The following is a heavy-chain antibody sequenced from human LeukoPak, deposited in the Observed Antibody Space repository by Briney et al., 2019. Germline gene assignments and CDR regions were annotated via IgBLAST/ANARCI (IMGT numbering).Heavy chain of an antibody. Sequence: PGGSLRLSCAASGFTFTTYWMTWVRQAPGKGLEWVANINQDGSEKYFVDSVKGRFTISRDNAKNSLYLQMNSLRSEDTAVYYCARGLSDMDVWGKGTTVAVSS. CDR1: GFTFTTYW. CDR3: ARGLSDMDV. CDR2: INQDGSEK. V-gene: IGHV3-7*03. J-gene: IGHJ6*03. D-gene: IGHD3-3*01.